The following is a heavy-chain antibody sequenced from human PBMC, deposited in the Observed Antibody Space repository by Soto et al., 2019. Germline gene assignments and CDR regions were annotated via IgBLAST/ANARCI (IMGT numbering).Heavy chain of an antibody. CDR2: MYSSGNT. D-gene: IGHD1-26*01. V-gene: IGHV4-4*07. Sequence: QVQLQESGPGLVKPSETLSLTCTISGGSISSYFWTWVRQPAGKGLEWIGRMYSSGNTNYNPSLKSRVTMSVDRSRNQFSLELSSVPAADTAVYYCARDSQWVLHDYFDYWGQGTMVTVSS. CDR3: ARDSQWVLHDYFDY. CDR1: GGSISSYF. J-gene: IGHJ4*02.